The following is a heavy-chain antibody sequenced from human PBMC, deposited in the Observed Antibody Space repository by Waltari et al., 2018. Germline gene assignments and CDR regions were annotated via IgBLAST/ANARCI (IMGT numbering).Heavy chain of an antibody. CDR2: IHRSGRT. D-gene: IGHD2-15*01. CDR3: ARDRGRGLYLDS. J-gene: IGHJ4*02. Sequence: QLQLQQSGPGLVKPSESLSRTSAVPVDSMSSSYWWSLVRQPPGKGLEWIGQIHRSGRTHYNPSLESRVTMSIDTSNNQFSLKVPSATAADTAVYYCARDRGRGLYLDSWGQGTLVTVSP. V-gene: IGHV4-4*02. CDR1: VDSMSSSYW.